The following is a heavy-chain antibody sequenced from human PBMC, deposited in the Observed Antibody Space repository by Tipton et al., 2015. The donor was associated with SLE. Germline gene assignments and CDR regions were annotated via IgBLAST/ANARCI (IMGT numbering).Heavy chain of an antibody. CDR3: GKNMGLYGFDAFDI. CDR1: GDSITRSNNY. CDR2: VSYTGST. Sequence: TLSLTCTVSGDSITRSNNYWGWIRQPPRKGLEWIGSVSYTGSTLYNPSLKSPVSISVDTSTNQFSLNLSSVTAADTAVYYCGKNMGLYGFDAFDIWGQGTLVTVSS. J-gene: IGHJ3*02. D-gene: IGHD3-10*01. V-gene: IGHV4-39*01.